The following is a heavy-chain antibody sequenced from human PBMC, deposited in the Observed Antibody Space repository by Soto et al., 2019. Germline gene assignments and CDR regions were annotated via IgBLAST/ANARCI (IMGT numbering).Heavy chain of an antibody. CDR2: VTANGGST. Sequence: EVQLLESGGGFVQPGGSLRLSCAATGFTFSVYAMTWVRQAPGKGLECVSAVTANGGSTYSADSVKGRFTISSDNSKNTLFLQMNSLRAEDTAVYYCASLGVGDWANYYYYYGMDVWGQGTTVTVSS. CDR1: GFTFSVYA. J-gene: IGHJ6*02. V-gene: IGHV3-23*01. D-gene: IGHD2-21*02. CDR3: ASLGVGDWANYYYYYGMDV.